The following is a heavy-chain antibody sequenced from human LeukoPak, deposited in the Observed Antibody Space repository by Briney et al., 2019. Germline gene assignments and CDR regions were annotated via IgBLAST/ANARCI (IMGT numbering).Heavy chain of an antibody. Sequence: GGSLRLSCAASGFTFSSYWMSWVRQAPGKGLEWVANIKQDGSEKYYVDSVKGRFTISRDNAKNSLYLQMNSLRAEDTAVYYCARGDSSSWYGYYYYYMDVRGKGTTVTVSS. CDR2: IKQDGSEK. V-gene: IGHV3-7*01. CDR1: GFTFSSYW. D-gene: IGHD6-13*01. J-gene: IGHJ6*03. CDR3: ARGDSSSWYGYYYYYMDV.